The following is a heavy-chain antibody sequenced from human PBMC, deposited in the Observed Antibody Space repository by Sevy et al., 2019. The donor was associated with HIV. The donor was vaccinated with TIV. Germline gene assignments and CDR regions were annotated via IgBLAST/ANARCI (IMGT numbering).Heavy chain of an antibody. V-gene: IGHV3-53*01. Sequence: GGSLRLSCAASGFTVSNNYMSWVRQAPGKGLQWVSVIYSGDSTYYADSVKGRFTISRDNSKNTLYLQRNSLRAGDTAVYYCARLSVYYYDSSGYYTTGNAFDIWGQGTMVTVSS. D-gene: IGHD3-22*01. J-gene: IGHJ3*02. CDR2: IYSGDST. CDR1: GFTVSNNY. CDR3: ARLSVYYYDSSGYYTTGNAFDI.